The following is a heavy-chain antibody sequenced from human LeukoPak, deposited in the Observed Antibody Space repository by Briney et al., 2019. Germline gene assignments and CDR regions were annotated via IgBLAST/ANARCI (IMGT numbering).Heavy chain of an antibody. V-gene: IGHV3-23*01. CDR1: GFTFSSYA. CDR3: ASSPFPGDYVPLGY. Sequence: PGGSLRLSCAASGFTFSSYAMSWVRQAPGKGLEWISTITGSGVTTYYADSVKGRFTISRDNSKNTLFLQMNSLRAEDTAVYYCASSPFPGDYVPLGYWGQGTLVTVSS. D-gene: IGHD4-17*01. J-gene: IGHJ4*02. CDR2: ITGSGVTT.